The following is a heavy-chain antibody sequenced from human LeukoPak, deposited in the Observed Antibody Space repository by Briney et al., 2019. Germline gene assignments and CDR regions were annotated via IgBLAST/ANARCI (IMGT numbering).Heavy chain of an antibody. V-gene: IGHV1-2*04. J-gene: IGHJ2*01. CDR2: IDLYTGGA. CDR3: ARGSPSYAQWHFDL. CDR1: GYTFTDYH. Sequence: GASVKVSCKASGYTFTDYHMHWVRQAPGQGLEWMGCIDLYTGGAHYAQKFQDWVTMSSDTSISTAYMELSSLRSDDTAVYYCARGSPSYAQWHFDLWGRGTLVTVSS. D-gene: IGHD2/OR15-2a*01.